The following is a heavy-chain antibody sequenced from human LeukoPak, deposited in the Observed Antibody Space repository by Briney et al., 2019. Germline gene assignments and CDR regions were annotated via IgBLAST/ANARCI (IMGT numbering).Heavy chain of an antibody. V-gene: IGHV3-74*01. Sequence: GSLRLSCAASGFPFSSNWMHWVRPAPGKGLVWVSRINEDGSTTNYADSVKGRTTIFRDNAKNTLYLQMNSLRAEDTAVYYCVRDLGGRSGHWGQGTLVTVSS. CDR2: INEDGSTT. CDR3: VRDLGGRSGH. CDR1: GFPFSSNW. D-gene: IGHD1-26*01. J-gene: IGHJ4*02.